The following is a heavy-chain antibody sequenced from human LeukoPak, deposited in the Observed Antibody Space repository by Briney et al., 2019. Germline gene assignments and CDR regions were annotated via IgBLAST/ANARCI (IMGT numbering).Heavy chain of an antibody. Sequence: ASVKVSCKASGYTFTGYYMHWVRQAPGQGLEWMGWINPNSGGTNYAQKFQGRVTMTRDTSTSTVYMELRSLRSDDTAVYYCARDLPYSSSWESIDYWGQGTLVTVSS. CDR1: GYTFTGYY. J-gene: IGHJ4*02. CDR3: ARDLPYSSSWESIDY. V-gene: IGHV1-2*02. CDR2: INPNSGGT. D-gene: IGHD6-13*01.